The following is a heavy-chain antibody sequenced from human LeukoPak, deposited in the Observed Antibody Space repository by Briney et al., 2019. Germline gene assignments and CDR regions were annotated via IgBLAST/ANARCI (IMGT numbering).Heavy chain of an antibody. Sequence: PGGSLRLSCAASGFTFSRHPMHWVRQAPGKGLEWVAVILYDGSEKYYTESVKGRFTISRDNSKNTLYLQMNSLRAEDTAVYYCAKGYGYPTYYYYYMDVWGKGTTVTVSS. CDR2: ILYDGSEK. V-gene: IGHV3-30*04. CDR3: AKGYGYPTYYYYYMDV. CDR1: GFTFSRHP. D-gene: IGHD5-18*01. J-gene: IGHJ6*03.